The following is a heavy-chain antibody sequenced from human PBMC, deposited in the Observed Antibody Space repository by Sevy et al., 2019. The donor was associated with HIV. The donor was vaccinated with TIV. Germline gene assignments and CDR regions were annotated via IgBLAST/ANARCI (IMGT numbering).Heavy chain of an antibody. Sequence: ASVKVSCKTSGYRFMSYGISWVRQAPGQGLEWMGWMSTFNGDTNAAPKLQGRVTMTTDTSTSTGYMELRSLRSDDTAVYYCARAPSGSQGPGQYFHYWGQGTLVTVSS. CDR3: ARAPSGSQGPGQYFHY. V-gene: IGHV1-18*01. CDR1: GYRFMSYG. CDR2: MSTFNGDT. D-gene: IGHD1-26*01. J-gene: IGHJ1*01.